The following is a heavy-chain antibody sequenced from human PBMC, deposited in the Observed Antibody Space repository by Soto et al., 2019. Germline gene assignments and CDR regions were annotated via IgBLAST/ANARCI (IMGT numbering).Heavy chain of an antibody. CDR3: ARGLGGRMDA. D-gene: IGHD3-16*01. CDR2: IIPLLGET. J-gene: IGHJ6*02. Sequence: QVQLVQSGAEVKKPGSPVRVSCKASGTIFSSYTISWVRQAPGQGLEWMGTIIPLLGETNSAQKFQGRVTLTSDKSTNTAYMELNSLRLEDTAVYYCARGLGGRMDASGQGATGTVSS. V-gene: IGHV1-69*08. CDR1: GTIFSSYT.